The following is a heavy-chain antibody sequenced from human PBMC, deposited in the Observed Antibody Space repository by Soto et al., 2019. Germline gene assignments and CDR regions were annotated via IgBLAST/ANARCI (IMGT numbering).Heavy chain of an antibody. J-gene: IGHJ3*01. Sequence: GLCLRLSCSASGITFSTFVLPWVGQGPEKGLEWVSTVSPGGDVSHYTGSVKGRFTISRDNSRRTLHLQMDSLRAEDAAVYFCVRRAITATTNWGAFDVWGQGTVVTVAS. D-gene: IGHD1-20*01. CDR2: VSPGGDVS. CDR3: VRRAITATTNWGAFDV. CDR1: GITFSTFV. V-gene: IGHV3-23*01.